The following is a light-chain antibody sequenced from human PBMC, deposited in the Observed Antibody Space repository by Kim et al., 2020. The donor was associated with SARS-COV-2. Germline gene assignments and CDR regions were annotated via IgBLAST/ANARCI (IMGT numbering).Light chain of an antibody. V-gene: IGKV1-27*01. CDR1: QGIKNY. CDR2: AAS. Sequence: DVQMTQSPSSLSASVGDRVTITCRASQGIKNYLAWYQLKPGKAPKLLIYAASALQSGVPSRFSGSGSETDFTLTISSLQPEDVATYYCQKYTSAPYTFGQGTKLEI. J-gene: IGKJ2*01. CDR3: QKYTSAPYT.